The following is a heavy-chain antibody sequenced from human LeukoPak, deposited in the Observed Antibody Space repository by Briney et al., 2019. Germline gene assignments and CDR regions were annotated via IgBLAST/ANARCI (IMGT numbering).Heavy chain of an antibody. CDR3: ARCQIAAHLFCYYMDV. V-gene: IGHV3-30*01. CDR1: GFTFSSYA. J-gene: IGHJ6*03. CDR2: ISYDGSNK. Sequence: PGGSLRLSCAASGFTFSSYAMHWVRQAPGKGLEWVAVISYDGSNKYYADSVKGRFTISRDNSKNTLYLQMNSLRAEDTAVYYCARCQIAAHLFCYYMDVWGKGTTVTVSS. D-gene: IGHD6-6*01.